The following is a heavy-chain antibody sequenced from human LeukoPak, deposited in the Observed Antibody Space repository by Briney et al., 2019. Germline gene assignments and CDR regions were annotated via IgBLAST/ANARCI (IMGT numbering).Heavy chain of an antibody. CDR1: GDSISSGDYY. CDR3: AREVYNYETSGYRLYSFDH. V-gene: IGHV4-31*03. Sequence: SQTLPLTCTVSGDSISSGDYYWSWIRQHPGKGLEWIGYIYYSGSSFYNPSLKSRVKISVDTSKNQFSLKLSSVTPADTAVYYCAREVYNYETSGYRLYSFDHWGQGALVTVSS. CDR2: IYYSGSS. J-gene: IGHJ4*02. D-gene: IGHD3-22*01.